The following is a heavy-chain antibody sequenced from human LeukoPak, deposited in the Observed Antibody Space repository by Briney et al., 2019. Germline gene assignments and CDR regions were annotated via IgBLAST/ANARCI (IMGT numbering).Heavy chain of an antibody. D-gene: IGHD3-3*01. CDR2: MNPNSGNT. Sequence: ASVKVSCKASGYTFTSYYMHWVRQATGQGLEWMGWMNPNSGNTGYAQKFQGRVTMTRNTSISTAYMELSSLRSEDTAVYYCAREVITIFGVVRQSYGMDVWGQGTTVTVSS. CDR3: AREVITIFGVVRQSYGMDV. CDR1: GYTFTSYY. V-gene: IGHV1-8*02. J-gene: IGHJ6*02.